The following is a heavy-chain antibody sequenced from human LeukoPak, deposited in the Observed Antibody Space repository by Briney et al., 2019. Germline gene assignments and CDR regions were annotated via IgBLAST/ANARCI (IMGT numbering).Heavy chain of an antibody. Sequence: SETLSLTCTVSGGSISSGSYYWSWIRQPAGKGLEWIGRIYTSGSTNYNPSLKSRVTISVDTSKNQFSLKLSSVTAADTAVYYCARAGSIVDWFDPWGQGTLVTVSS. V-gene: IGHV4-61*02. CDR2: IYTSGST. D-gene: IGHD3-16*02. CDR3: ARAGSIVDWFDP. J-gene: IGHJ5*02. CDR1: GGSISSGSYY.